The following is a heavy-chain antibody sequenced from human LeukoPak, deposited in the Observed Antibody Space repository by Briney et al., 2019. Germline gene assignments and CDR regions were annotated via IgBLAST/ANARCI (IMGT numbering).Heavy chain of an antibody. Sequence: SETLSLTCTVSAGSISSYYWSWIRQPPGKGLEWVGYIYYSGSINYNPSLKSRVAISIDTSKNQFSLKLNSVTAADTAVYYCARIIGSGSGSTFDYWGQGTLVTVSS. CDR2: IYYSGSI. J-gene: IGHJ4*02. V-gene: IGHV4-59*01. CDR1: AGSISSYY. CDR3: ARIIGSGSGSTFDY. D-gene: IGHD3-22*01.